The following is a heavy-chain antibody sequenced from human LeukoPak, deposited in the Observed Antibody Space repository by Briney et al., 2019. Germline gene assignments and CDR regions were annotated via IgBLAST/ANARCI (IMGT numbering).Heavy chain of an antibody. CDR3: ASLAGGLGRAGSVEFDY. D-gene: IGHD6-19*01. CDR2: IYTSGST. CDR1: GGSISSGSYY. V-gene: IGHV4-61*02. Sequence: PSQTLSLTCTVSGGSISSGSYYWSWIRQPAGKGLEWIGRIYTSGSTNYNPSLKSRVTISVDTSKNQFSLKLSSVTAADTAVYYCASLAGGLGRAGSVEFDYWGQGTLVTVSS. J-gene: IGHJ4*02.